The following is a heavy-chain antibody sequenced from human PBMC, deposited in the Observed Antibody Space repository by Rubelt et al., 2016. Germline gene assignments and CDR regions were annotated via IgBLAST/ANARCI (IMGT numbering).Heavy chain of an antibody. CDR3: ARGRTRYYYDSSGYYYFDY. Sequence: QVQLQQWGAGLLKPSETLSLTCAVYGGSFSGYYWSWIRQPPGKGLEWIGEINHCGSTHYNPSLKSRVTITVDTSKNQFSLKLGSVTAADTAVYYCARGRTRYYYDSSGYYYFDYWGQGTLVTVSS. D-gene: IGHD3-22*01. CDR1: GGSFSGYY. J-gene: IGHJ4*02. V-gene: IGHV4-34*01. CDR2: INHCGST.